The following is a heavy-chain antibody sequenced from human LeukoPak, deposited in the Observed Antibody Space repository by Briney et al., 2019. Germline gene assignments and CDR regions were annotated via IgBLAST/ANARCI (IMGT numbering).Heavy chain of an antibody. J-gene: IGHJ4*02. CDR1: GFTFRTYA. Sequence: QPGGSLRLSCATSGFTFRTYARTWVRQAPGKGLEWVSGISGSGGSTYYADSVKGRFTISRDNSQNTLYLQMNSLRGDDTAVYYCAKIALGSHWVDFDYWGQGTLVTVSS. V-gene: IGHV3-23*01. CDR3: AKIALGSHWVDFDY. D-gene: IGHD3-10*01. CDR2: ISGSGGST.